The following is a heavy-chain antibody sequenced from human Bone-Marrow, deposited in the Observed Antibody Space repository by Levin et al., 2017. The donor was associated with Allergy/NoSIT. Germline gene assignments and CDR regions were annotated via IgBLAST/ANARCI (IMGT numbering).Heavy chain of an antibody. CDR1: GGSFSGYY. D-gene: IGHD6-19*01. J-gene: IGHJ4*02. CDR3: ARGRFSGWYRFDY. CDR2: INHSGST. Sequence: TSETLSLTCAVYGGSFSGYYWSWIRQPPGKGLEWIGEINHSGSTNYNPSLKSRVTISVDTSKNQFSLKLSSVTAADTAVYYCARGRFSGWYRFDYWGQGTLVTVSS. V-gene: IGHV4-34*01.